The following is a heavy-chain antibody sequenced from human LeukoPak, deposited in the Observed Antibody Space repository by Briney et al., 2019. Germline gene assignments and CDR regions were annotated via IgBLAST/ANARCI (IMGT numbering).Heavy chain of an antibody. J-gene: IGHJ4*02. CDR1: GSTFSSYA. Sequence: GGPLRLSCAASGSTFSSYAMSWVRQAPGKGLEWVSAISGSGGSTYYADSVKGRFTISRDNSKNTLYLQMNSLRAEDTAVYYCAKRDDPKQLVDYWGQGTLVTVSS. D-gene: IGHD6-13*01. CDR2: ISGSGGST. CDR3: AKRDDPKQLVDY. V-gene: IGHV3-23*01.